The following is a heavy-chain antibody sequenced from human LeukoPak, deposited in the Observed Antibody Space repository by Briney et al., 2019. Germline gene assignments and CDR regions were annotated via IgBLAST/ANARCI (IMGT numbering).Heavy chain of an antibody. Sequence: SVKVSCKASGGTFISYATRWVRQAPGQGLEWMGRIIPILGIANYAQKSQARVTITADKSTSTAYMELSSLRSEDTAVYYCARSGIAVAIFDYWGHRTLVTVSS. CDR1: GGTFISYA. J-gene: IGHJ4*01. D-gene: IGHD6-19*01. CDR2: IIPILGIA. V-gene: IGHV1-69*04. CDR3: ARSGIAVAIFDY.